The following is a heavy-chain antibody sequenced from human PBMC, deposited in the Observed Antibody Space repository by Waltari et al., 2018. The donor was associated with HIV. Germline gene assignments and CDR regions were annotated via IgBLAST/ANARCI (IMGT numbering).Heavy chain of an antibody. D-gene: IGHD2-15*01. Sequence: EVQLLESGGGLVQPGGSLRLSCAASGFGFSTFAMTWVRQAPGKGLGWVSTISDSGGSTDYADSVKGRFTLSRDNSNNTVDLQMNSLRAEDTAVYFCAKGLRYRSGVKCKLEYGLDAWGQGTTVTVSS. J-gene: IGHJ6*02. V-gene: IGHV3-23*01. CDR1: GFGFSTFA. CDR3: AKGLRYRSGVKCKLEYGLDA. CDR2: ISDSGGST.